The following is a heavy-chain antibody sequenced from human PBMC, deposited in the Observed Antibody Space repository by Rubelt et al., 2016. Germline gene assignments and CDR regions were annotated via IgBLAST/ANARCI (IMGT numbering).Heavy chain of an antibody. J-gene: IGHJ4*02. Sequence: GWVRQMPGKGLEWMGIIYPGFSDTRYSPSFQGQVTISADKSISTAYLQWSSLKASDTAMYYCARQEYSSSPVFYWGQGTLVTVSS. D-gene: IGHD6-6*01. CDR3: ARQEYSSSPVFY. V-gene: IGHV5-51*01. CDR2: IYPGFSDT.